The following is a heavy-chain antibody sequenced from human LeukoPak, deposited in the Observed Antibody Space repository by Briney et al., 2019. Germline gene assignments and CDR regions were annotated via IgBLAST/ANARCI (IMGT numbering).Heavy chain of an antibody. V-gene: IGHV4-31*03. CDR3: ARDSLGITAVGTY. CDR2: IYYSGST. CDR1: GGSISSGGYY. D-gene: IGHD5-18*01. J-gene: IGHJ4*02. Sequence: SQTLSLTCTVSGGSISSGGYYWSWIRQHPGKGLEWIGYIYYSGSTYYNPSLKSRVTISVDTSKNQFSLKLSSVTAAGTAVYYCARDSLGITAVGTYXGQGALVTVSS.